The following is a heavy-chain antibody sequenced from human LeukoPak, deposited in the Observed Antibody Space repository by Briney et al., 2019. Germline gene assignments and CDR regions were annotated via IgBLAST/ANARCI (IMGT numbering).Heavy chain of an antibody. D-gene: IGHD4-17*01. CDR2: ISSSGSTI. CDR3: ASAVNYYGDYAVY. V-gene: IGHV3-48*03. Sequence: GGSLRLSCAASGFTFSSYEMNWVRQAPGKGLEWVSYISSSGSTIYYADSVKGRFTISRDNAKNSLYLQMNSLRAEDTAVYYCASAVNYYGDYAVYWGQGTLVTVSS. J-gene: IGHJ4*02. CDR1: GFTFSSYE.